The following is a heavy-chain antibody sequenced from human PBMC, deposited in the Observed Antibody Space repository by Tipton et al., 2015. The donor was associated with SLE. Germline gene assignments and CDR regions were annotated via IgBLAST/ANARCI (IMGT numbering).Heavy chain of an antibody. CDR3: ATNFEYGDDVNWDWAFDI. J-gene: IGHJ3*02. CDR2: ISGGGGST. CDR1: GFTFRTYS. Sequence: GSLRLSCAASGFTFRTYSMAWVRQSPGKGLEWVSLISGGGGSTQYADSVKGRFTISRDNYRKTLYLQMDSLRLDNTAMYYCATNFEYGDDVNWDWAFDIWGQGTMLTVSP. V-gene: IGHV3-23*01. D-gene: IGHD4-17*01.